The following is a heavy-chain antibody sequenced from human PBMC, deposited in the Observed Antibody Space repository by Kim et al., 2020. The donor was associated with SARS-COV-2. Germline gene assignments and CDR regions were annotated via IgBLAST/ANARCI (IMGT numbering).Heavy chain of an antibody. V-gene: IGHV1-3*01. CDR2: INAGNGNT. CDR3: VRPRYSGYVDDAFDV. D-gene: IGHD5-12*01. CDR1: GYTFTTYA. J-gene: IGHJ3*01. Sequence: ASVKVSCKASGYTFTTYAIHWVRQAPGQRLEWMGWINAGNGNTKYSPKFQGRVTITRDSFASTAYMELSRLRSEDTAVYYCVRPRYSGYVDDAFDVWGQG.